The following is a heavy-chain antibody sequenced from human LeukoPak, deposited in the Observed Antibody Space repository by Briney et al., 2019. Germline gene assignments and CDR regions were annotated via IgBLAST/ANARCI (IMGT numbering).Heavy chain of an antibody. CDR3: ARDXREPGVTMIVAEVYGMEV. J-gene: IGHJ6*02. V-gene: IGHV3-30-3*01. Sequence: GGSQRLSCAAAGFTFSSYARHWVRQAPGKGLEWVTVISYDGSNKYYADSVKGRFTISRDNSKNTLYLQMNSLRAEDTAVYYCARDXREPGVTMIVAEVYGMEVWGQGTTVTVSS. CDR2: ISYDGSNK. CDR1: GFTFSSYA. D-gene: IGHD3-22*01.